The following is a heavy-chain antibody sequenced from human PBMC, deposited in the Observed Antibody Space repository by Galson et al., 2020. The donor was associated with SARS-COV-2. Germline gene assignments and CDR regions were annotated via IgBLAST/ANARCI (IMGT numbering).Heavy chain of an antibody. CDR1: GYTFINNS. Sequence: ASVKVSCKASGYTFINNSLVWVRHAPGQGLHWMGWINPKSGDTTYAQTFQGRVTLTRDTSTGTAYMELSGLTSDDTAVYYCARNGGGLGYWGQGTLVTVSS. CDR2: INPKSGDT. CDR3: ARNGGGLGY. J-gene: IGHJ4*02. V-gene: IGHV1-2*02.